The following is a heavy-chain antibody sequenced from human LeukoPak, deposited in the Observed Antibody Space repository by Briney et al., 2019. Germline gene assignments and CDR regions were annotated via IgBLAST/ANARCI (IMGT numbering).Heavy chain of an antibody. V-gene: IGHV3-30*03. Sequence: GGSLRLSCAASEFTFSSYGMHWVRQAPGKGLEWVAVISYDGSNKYYADSVKGRFTISRDNSKNTLYLQMNSLRAEDTAVYYCARDMTYYYGMDVWGQGTTVTVSS. D-gene: IGHD3-16*01. CDR3: ARDMTYYYGMDV. J-gene: IGHJ6*02. CDR1: EFTFSSYG. CDR2: ISYDGSNK.